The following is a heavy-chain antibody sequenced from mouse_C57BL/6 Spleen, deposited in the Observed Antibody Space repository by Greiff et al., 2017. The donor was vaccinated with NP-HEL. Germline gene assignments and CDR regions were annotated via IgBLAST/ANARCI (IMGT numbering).Heavy chain of an antibody. J-gene: IGHJ1*03. CDR1: GYTFTEYT. Sequence: QVQLQQSGAELVKPGASVKLSCKASGYTFTEYTIHWVKQRSGQGLEWIGWFYPGSGSIKYNEKFKDKATLTADKSSNTGYMELSRLTSEDSAVYFCARHERDYYGSSPHGYFDVWGTGTTVTVSS. D-gene: IGHD1-1*01. V-gene: IGHV1-62-2*01. CDR2: FYPGSGSI. CDR3: ARHERDYYGSSPHGYFDV.